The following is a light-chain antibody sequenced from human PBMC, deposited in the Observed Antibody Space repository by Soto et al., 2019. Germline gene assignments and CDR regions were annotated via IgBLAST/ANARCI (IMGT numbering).Light chain of an antibody. Sequence: EIVLTQSPGTLSLSPGERATLSCRASQSVSSSYLAWYQQKPGQAPRLLIYDASSRAAGIPDRFSGSGSGTDFTLTISRLEPEDFAVYYCQLYNSPPFTFGPGTKVDLK. V-gene: IGKV3-20*01. CDR3: QLYNSPPFT. CDR2: DAS. CDR1: QSVSSSY. J-gene: IGKJ3*01.